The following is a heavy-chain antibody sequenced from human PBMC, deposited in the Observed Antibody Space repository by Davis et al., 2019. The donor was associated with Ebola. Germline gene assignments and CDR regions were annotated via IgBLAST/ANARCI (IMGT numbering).Heavy chain of an antibody. CDR1: GYSFTSYW. D-gene: IGHD3-22*01. J-gene: IGHJ4*02. Sequence: PGGSLRLSCKGSGYSFTSYWIAWVRQMPGKGLEWMGIIYPGDSDVTYSPSVQGQVTISVDKSVNTAYLQWRRLKASDTAIYYCARPSSGYEASFDYWGQGTPVTVSS. CDR2: IYPGDSDV. V-gene: IGHV5-51*01. CDR3: ARPSSGYEASFDY.